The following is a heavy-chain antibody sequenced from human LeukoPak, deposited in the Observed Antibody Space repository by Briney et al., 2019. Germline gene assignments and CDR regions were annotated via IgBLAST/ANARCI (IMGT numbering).Heavy chain of an antibody. CDR2: IYYSGST. D-gene: IGHD2-15*01. J-gene: IGHJ4*02. V-gene: IGHV4-39*07. Sequence: SETLSLTCTVSGGSIRSSYYYWGWIRQPPGKGLEWIGSIYYSGSTYYNPSLKSRVTISVDTSKNQFSLKLSSVTAADTAVYYCARRGYCSGGSCYTYFDYWGQGTLVTVSS. CDR1: GGSIRSSYYY. CDR3: ARRGYCSGGSCYTYFDY.